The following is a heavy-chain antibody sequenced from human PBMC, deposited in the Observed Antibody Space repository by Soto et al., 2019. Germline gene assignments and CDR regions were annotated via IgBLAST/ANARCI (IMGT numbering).Heavy chain of an antibody. D-gene: IGHD2-2*02. J-gene: IGHJ6*02. Sequence: GGSLRLSCAASGFTFSSYGMHWVRQAPGKGLEWVAVISHDGSNKYYADSVKGRFTISRDNSKNTLYLQMNSLRAEDTAVYYCAKNEGYCSSTSCYTRGGYYYGMDVWGQGTTVTVSS. CDR2: ISHDGSNK. V-gene: IGHV3-30*18. CDR3: AKNEGYCSSTSCYTRGGYYYGMDV. CDR1: GFTFSSYG.